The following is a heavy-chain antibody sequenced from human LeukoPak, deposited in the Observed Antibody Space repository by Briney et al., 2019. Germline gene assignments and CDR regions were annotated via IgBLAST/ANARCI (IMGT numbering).Heavy chain of an antibody. CDR2: ISGSGNYI. Sequence: GGSLRLSCTASGFTFNSYTISWVCEAPGEGLEWVSSISGSGNYIYLAASVKGRFTISRDDAQNSVYLQMNSLKDEDTAVYYCARSRTSSPYDKNLNFWGQGTLVIVSS. D-gene: IGHD1-14*01. V-gene: IGHV3-21*01. CDR1: GFTFNSYT. CDR3: ARSRTSSPYDKNLNF. J-gene: IGHJ4*02.